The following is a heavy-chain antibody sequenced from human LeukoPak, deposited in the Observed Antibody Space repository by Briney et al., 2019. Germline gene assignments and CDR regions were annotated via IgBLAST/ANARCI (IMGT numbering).Heavy chain of an antibody. D-gene: IGHD2-21*02. J-gene: IGHJ5*02. CDR2: INHSGST. CDR1: GGSFSGYY. CDR3: ARGRNSEHIVVVTAIPNWFDP. V-gene: IGHV4-34*01. Sequence: SETLSLTCAVYGGSFSGYYWSWIRQPPGKGLEWIGEINHSGSTNYNLSLKSRVTISVDTSKNQFSLKLSSVTAADTAVYYCARGRNSEHIVVVTAIPNWFDPWGQGTLVTVSS.